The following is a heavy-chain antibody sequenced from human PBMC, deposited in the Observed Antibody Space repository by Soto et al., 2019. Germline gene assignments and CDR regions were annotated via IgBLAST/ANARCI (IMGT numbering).Heavy chain of an antibody. V-gene: IGHV4-31*03. CDR1: GGSISSGGYY. Sequence: QVQLQESGPGLVKPSQTLSLTCTVSGGSISSGGYYWSWIRQHPGKGLEWIGYIYYSGSTYYNPSLKSRVTISVDTSKNQFSLKLSSVTAADTAVYYSAREDYDSSGYYYPDYWGQGTLVTVSS. CDR3: AREDYDSSGYYYPDY. J-gene: IGHJ4*02. CDR2: IYYSGST. D-gene: IGHD3-22*01.